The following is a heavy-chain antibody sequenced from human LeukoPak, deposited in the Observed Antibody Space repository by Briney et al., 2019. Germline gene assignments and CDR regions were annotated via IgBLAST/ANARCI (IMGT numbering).Heavy chain of an antibody. Sequence: ASVKVSCKASGYTFTSYYMHWVRQAPGQGLEWMGIISPSGGSTSYAQKFQGRVSMTRDTSTSTVYMELSSLRSGDTAVYYCARGEMVRGVIPLWGQGTLVTVSS. CDR1: GYTFTSYY. J-gene: IGHJ4*02. CDR3: ARGEMVRGVIPL. V-gene: IGHV1-46*01. D-gene: IGHD3-10*01. CDR2: ISPSGGST.